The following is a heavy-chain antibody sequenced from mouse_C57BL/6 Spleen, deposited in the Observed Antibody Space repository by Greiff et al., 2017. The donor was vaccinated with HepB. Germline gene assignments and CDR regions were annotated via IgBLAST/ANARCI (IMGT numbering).Heavy chain of an antibody. V-gene: IGHV1-5*01. D-gene: IGHD1-2*01. Sequence: EVQLQESGTVLARPGASVKMSCKTSGYTFTSYWMHWVKQRPGQGLEWIGAIYPGNSDTSYNQKFKGKAKLTAVTSASTAYMELSSLTNEDSAVYYCTRRYYGDQAWFAYWGQGTLVTVSA. CDR2: IYPGNSDT. CDR1: GYTFTSYW. J-gene: IGHJ3*01. CDR3: TRRYYGDQAWFAY.